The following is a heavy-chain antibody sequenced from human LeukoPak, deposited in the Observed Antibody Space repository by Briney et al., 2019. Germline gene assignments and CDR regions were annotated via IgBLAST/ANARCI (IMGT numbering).Heavy chain of an antibody. D-gene: IGHD6-19*01. CDR3: AKDVAPDSGWDLDY. CDR2: IYNSGAKI. J-gene: IGHJ4*02. Sequence: GGSLRLSCAVSGLTFSTYSMTWVRQGPGKGLEWVSSIYNSGAKIFYADSVKGRFTISRDNSKNMLYLQMNSLRVEDAAVYYCAKDVAPDSGWDLDYWGQGTLVTVSS. V-gene: IGHV3-23*01. CDR1: GLTFSTYS.